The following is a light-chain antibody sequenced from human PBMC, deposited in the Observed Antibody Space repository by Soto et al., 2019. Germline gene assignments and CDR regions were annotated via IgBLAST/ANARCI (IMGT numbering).Light chain of an antibody. Sequence: DIQMTQSPSSLSASVGDRVTITCRASQSISSFLNWYQQKPGKAPNLLIYAASSLQSGVPSRFSGNGSGTDFTLIINSLQPEDFATYYCQQSYSTPFSFGPGTKVD. CDR3: QQSYSTPFS. V-gene: IGKV1-39*01. J-gene: IGKJ3*01. CDR2: AAS. CDR1: QSISSF.